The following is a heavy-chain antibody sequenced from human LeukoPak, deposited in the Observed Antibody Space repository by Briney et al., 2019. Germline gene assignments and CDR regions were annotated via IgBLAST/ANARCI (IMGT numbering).Heavy chain of an antibody. V-gene: IGHV1-2*06. D-gene: IGHD1-14*01. CDR1: GYPFTDYY. J-gene: IGHJ6*03. Sequence: ASVKVSCKASGYPFTDYYMHWVRQAPGQGLEWMGRINPNSGGTNYALKFQGKVTMTRDTSISTAYMELSSLRSEDTAVYYCARKEHRTGGYYYYYYMDVWGKGTTVTVSS. CDR3: ARKEHRTGGYYYYYYMDV. CDR2: INPNSGGT.